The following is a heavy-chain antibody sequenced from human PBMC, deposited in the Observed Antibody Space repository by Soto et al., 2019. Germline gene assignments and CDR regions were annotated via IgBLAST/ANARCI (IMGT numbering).Heavy chain of an antibody. J-gene: IGHJ4*02. Sequence: ASVKVSCKVSGYTLTELSMHWVRQAPGKGLEWMGGFDPEDGETIYAQKFQGRVTMTEDTSTDTAYMELSSLRSEDTAVYYCATGAFDFWSGYYHSDLGYWGQGTLVTVSS. V-gene: IGHV1-24*01. CDR2: FDPEDGET. CDR3: ATGAFDFWSGYYHSDLGY. D-gene: IGHD3-3*01. CDR1: GYTLTELS.